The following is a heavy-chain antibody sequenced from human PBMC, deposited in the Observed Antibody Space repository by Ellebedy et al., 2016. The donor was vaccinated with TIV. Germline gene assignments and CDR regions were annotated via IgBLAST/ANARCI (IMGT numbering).Heavy chain of an antibody. Sequence: GESLKISCAASGFTFSSYGMHWVRQAPGKGLEWVAVISYDGSNKYYADSVKGRFTISRDKANNSLYLQMTSLRADDTAVYYCAREMRSPDWTKSNWYGALDNWGQGTLATVAS. CDR2: ISYDGSNK. CDR3: AREMRSPDWTKSNWYGALDN. V-gene: IGHV3-30*03. CDR1: GFTFSSYG. J-gene: IGHJ4*02. D-gene: IGHD6-13*01.